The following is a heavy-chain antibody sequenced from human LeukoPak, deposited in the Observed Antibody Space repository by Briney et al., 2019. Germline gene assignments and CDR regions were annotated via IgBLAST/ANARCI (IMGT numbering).Heavy chain of an antibody. CDR2: ISGSGGST. D-gene: IGHD3-22*01. CDR1: GFTFSSYA. CDR3: AKDSPPNYYDSSGYYYAFDY. V-gene: IGHV3-23*01. Sequence: PXGSLRLSCAASGFTFSSYAMSWVRQAPGKGLEWVSAISGSGGSTYYADSVKGRFTISRDNSKNTLYLQMNSLRAEDTAVYYCAKDSPPNYYDSSGYYYAFDYWGQGTLVTVSS. J-gene: IGHJ4*02.